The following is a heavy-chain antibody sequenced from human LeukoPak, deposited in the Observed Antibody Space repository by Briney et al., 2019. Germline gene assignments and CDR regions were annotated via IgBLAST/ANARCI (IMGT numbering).Heavy chain of an antibody. J-gene: IGHJ4*02. CDR2: IKQDGGEK. V-gene: IGHV3-7*04. CDR3: ARVDSGTSGSFDY. Sequence: GGSLRLPCAASGFSLSNYWMSWVRQVPGKGLEWVANIKQDGGEKYYVDSVKGRFTISRDNAKNSLYLQLNSVRAEDTAVYYCARVDSGTSGSFDYWGQGTLVTVSS. CDR1: GFSLSNYW. D-gene: IGHD3-10*01.